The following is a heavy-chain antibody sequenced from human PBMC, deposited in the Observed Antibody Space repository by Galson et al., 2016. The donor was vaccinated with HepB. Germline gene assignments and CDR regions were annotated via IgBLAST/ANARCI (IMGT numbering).Heavy chain of an antibody. CDR2: ISGAATGI. V-gene: IGHV3-23*01. CDR1: GFTFSSYA. CDR3: AKESQLGGYLDS. J-gene: IGHJ4*02. D-gene: IGHD2-15*01. Sequence: SLRLSCAASGFTFSSYAMNWVRQAPGKGLEWVSTISGAATGIHHADSVKGRFTISRDNSKKTLFLQMKTLRAADTAVYYCAKESQLGGYLDSWGQGTLVTVSS.